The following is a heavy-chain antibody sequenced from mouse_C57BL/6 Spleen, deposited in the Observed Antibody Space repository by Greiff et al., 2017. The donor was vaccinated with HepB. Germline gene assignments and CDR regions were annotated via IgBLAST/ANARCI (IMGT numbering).Heavy chain of an antibody. Sequence: EVQLQQSGPELVKPGASVKMSCKASGYTFTDYNMHWVKQSHGKSLEWIGYINPNNGGTSYNKKFKGKATLTVNKSSSTAYMELRSLTSEDSAVYYCARGDYYGSSYPDYWGQGTTLTVSS. J-gene: IGHJ2*01. CDR3: ARGDYYGSSYPDY. CDR2: INPNNGGT. CDR1: GYTFTDYN. D-gene: IGHD1-1*01. V-gene: IGHV1-22*01.